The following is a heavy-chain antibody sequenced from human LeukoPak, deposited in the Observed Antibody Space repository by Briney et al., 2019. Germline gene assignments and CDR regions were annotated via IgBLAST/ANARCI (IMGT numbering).Heavy chain of an antibody. D-gene: IGHD5-18*01. Sequence: PGGSLRLSCAASGFTFSSYGMHWVRQAPGKGLEWVAVISYDGSNKYYADSVKGRFTISRDNSKNTLYLQMNSLRAEDTAVYYCGKEGLLDTAMVTNPANNYYYRGMDVGAQGPTATVP. CDR3: GKEGLLDTAMVTNPANNYYYRGMDV. J-gene: IGHJ6*02. CDR1: GFTFSSYG. V-gene: IGHV3-30*18. CDR2: ISYDGSNK.